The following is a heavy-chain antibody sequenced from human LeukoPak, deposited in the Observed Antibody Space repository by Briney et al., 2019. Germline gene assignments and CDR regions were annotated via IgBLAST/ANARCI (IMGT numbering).Heavy chain of an antibody. V-gene: IGHV4-39*01. CDR2: IYYSGST. Sequence: PSETLSLTCTVSGGSISSSSYYWGWIRQPPGKGLEWIGSIYYSGSTYYNPSLKSRVTISVDTSKNQFSLKLSSVTAADTAVYYCARGRGWTRRQWLVRHYYYYMDVWGKGTTVTVSS. CDR3: ARGRGWTRRQWLVRHYYYYMDV. J-gene: IGHJ6*03. D-gene: IGHD6-19*01. CDR1: GGSISSSSYY.